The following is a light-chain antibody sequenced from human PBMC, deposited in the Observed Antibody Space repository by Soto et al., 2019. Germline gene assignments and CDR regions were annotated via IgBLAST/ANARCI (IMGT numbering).Light chain of an antibody. CDR2: DAS. Sequence: EIVLTQSPGTLSLSPGERATLSCRASQSVSSYLAWYQQKPGQAPRLLIYDASNRATGIPARFSGSGSGTDLTLTISSLEPEDFAVYYCQQRSNWPWTXGQGTKVDIK. CDR3: QQRSNWPWT. J-gene: IGKJ1*01. CDR1: QSVSSY. V-gene: IGKV3-11*01.